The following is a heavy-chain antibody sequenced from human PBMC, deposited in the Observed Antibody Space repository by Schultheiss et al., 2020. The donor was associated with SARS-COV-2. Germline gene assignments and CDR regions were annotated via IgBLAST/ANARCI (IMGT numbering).Heavy chain of an antibody. D-gene: IGHD2-2*01. CDR3: ARDMGDCSSTTCYFGIDC. V-gene: IGHV3-30*01. CDR2: ISYDGSTE. CDR1: GFTFSTFA. Sequence: GESLKISCAASGFTFSTFAMHWVRQAPGKGLEWVAVISYDGSTEYYADSLKGRFTISRDNSKNTLYLQMNRLRDEDTAVYYCARDMGDCSSTTCYFGIDCWGQGTLVTVSS. J-gene: IGHJ4*02.